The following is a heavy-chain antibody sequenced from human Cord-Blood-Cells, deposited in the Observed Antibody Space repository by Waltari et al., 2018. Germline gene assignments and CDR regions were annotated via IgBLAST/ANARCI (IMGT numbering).Heavy chain of an antibody. J-gene: IGHJ4*02. CDR1: GGCLRSSSYS. Sequence: QLQLQESGPGLVKPSETLSLSCSGSGGCLRSSSYSWGWLRQPPGKGLEWIGSIYYSGSTYYNPSLKSRVTISVDTSKNQFSLKLSSVTAADTAVYYCARHDPGTTVTTWVNWGQGTLVTVSS. V-gene: IGHV4-39*01. CDR3: ARHDPGTTVTTWVN. CDR2: IYYSGST. D-gene: IGHD4-17*01.